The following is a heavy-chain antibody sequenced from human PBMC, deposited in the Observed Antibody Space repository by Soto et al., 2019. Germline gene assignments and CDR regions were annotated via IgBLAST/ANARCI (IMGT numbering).Heavy chain of an antibody. CDR2: ISYDGSNK. J-gene: IGHJ6*02. Sequence: GGSQRLSCAAAGLTCSGYAMHWVRQAPGKGLEWVEVISYDGSNKYYADSVKGRFTISRDNSKNTLYLQMNSLRAEDTAVYYCARGIRRFLEWLSRYYGMDVWGQGTTVTAP. D-gene: IGHD3-3*01. CDR3: ARGIRRFLEWLSRYYGMDV. CDR1: GLTCSGYA. V-gene: IGHV3-30-3*01.